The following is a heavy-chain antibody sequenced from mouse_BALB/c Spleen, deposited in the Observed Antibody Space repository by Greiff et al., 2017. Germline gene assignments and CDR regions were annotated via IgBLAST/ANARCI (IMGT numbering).Heavy chain of an antibody. D-gene: IGHD2-4*01. CDR3: ANYDYDGAWFAY. CDR2: IHYSGST. Sequence: EVKLMESGPDLVKPSQSLSLTCTVTGYSITSGYSWHWIRQFPGNKLEWMGYIHYSGSTNYNPSLKSRISITRDTSKNQFFLQLNSVTTEDTATYYCANYDYDGAWFAYWGQGTLVTVSA. V-gene: IGHV3-1*02. CDR1: GYSITSGYS. J-gene: IGHJ3*01.